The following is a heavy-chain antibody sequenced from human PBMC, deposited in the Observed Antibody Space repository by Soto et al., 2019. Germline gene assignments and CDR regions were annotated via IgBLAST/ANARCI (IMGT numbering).Heavy chain of an antibody. D-gene: IGHD5-12*01. Sequence: GGSLRLSCAASGFTFSSYAMHWVRQAPGKGLEYVSAISSNGGSTYYANSVKGRFTISRDNSKNTLYLQMGSLRAEDMAVYYCARGTFSTIANWFDPWGQGTLVTVSS. J-gene: IGHJ5*02. CDR2: ISSNGGST. CDR3: ARGTFSTIANWFDP. CDR1: GFTFSSYA. V-gene: IGHV3-64*01.